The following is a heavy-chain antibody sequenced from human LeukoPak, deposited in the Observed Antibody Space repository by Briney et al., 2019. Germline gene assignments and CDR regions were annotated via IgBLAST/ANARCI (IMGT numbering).Heavy chain of an antibody. CDR1: GYTLTELS. CDR3: ATFGRSTSYSRAFDY. CDR2: FDPEDGET. J-gene: IGHJ4*02. D-gene: IGHD2-2*01. V-gene: IGHV1-24*01. Sequence: ASVKVSCKVSGYTLTELSMHWVRQAPGKGLEWMGGFDPEDGETIYAQKFQGRVTMTEDTSTDTAYMKLSSLRSEDTAVYYCATFGRSTSYSRAFDYWGQGTLVTVSS.